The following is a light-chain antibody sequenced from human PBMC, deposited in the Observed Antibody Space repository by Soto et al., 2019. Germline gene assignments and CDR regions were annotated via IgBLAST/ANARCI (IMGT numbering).Light chain of an antibody. CDR3: SSYTSSSTLDYV. CDR2: EVN. Sequence: QSVLAQPASVSGSPGQSITISCTGTSSDVGGYDYVSWYQLHPGKAPKLMVFEVNNRPSGVSYRFSGSKSGNTASLTISGLQAEDEADYFCSSYTSSSTLDYVFGTGTKVTVL. CDR1: SSDVGGYDY. J-gene: IGLJ1*01. V-gene: IGLV2-14*01.